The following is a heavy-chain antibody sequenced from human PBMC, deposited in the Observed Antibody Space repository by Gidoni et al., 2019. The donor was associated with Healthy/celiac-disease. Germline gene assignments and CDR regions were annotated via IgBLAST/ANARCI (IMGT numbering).Heavy chain of an antibody. Sequence: QLQLQESGPGLVKPSQTLSLTCTVSGGSISIGSYYWSLIRQPAGKGLEWIGRIYTSGSNHYNPSLKSRVTISVDTSKNQFSRKLSSVTAADTAVYYCARVTVTGGDYYYGMDVWGQGTTVTVSS. V-gene: IGHV4-61*02. D-gene: IGHD4-4*01. CDR3: ARVTVTGGDYYYGMDV. J-gene: IGHJ6*02. CDR1: GGSISIGSYY. CDR2: IYTSGSN.